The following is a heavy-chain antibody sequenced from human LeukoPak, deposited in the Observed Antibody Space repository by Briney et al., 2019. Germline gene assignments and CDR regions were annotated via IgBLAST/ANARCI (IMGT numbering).Heavy chain of an antibody. V-gene: IGHV1-69*04. J-gene: IGHJ6*02. D-gene: IGHD6-6*01. CDR2: IVPILRVI. Sequence: SVKVSCKASGATFSSFALSWVRQAPGQGLEWMGRIVPILRVINYGQRFQDRITFSANKSTSTVYMEVSSLRSEDTAMYYCASRSRGAPASYGMDVWGQGTSVTVSS. CDR1: GATFSSFA. CDR3: ASRSRGAPASYGMDV.